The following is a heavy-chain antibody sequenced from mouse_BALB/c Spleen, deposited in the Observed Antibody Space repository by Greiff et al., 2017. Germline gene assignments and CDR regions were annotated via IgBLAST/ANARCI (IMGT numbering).Heavy chain of an antibody. Sequence: EVMLVESGGGLVQPGGSRKLSCAASGFTFSSFGMHWVRQAPEKGLEWVAYISSGSSTIYYADTVKGRFTISRDNPKNTLFLQMTSLRSEDTAMYYCARDYYGSSHYFDYWGQGTTLTVSS. V-gene: IGHV5-17*02. D-gene: IGHD1-1*01. CDR3: ARDYYGSSHYFDY. CDR2: ISSGSSTI. CDR1: GFTFSSFG. J-gene: IGHJ2*01.